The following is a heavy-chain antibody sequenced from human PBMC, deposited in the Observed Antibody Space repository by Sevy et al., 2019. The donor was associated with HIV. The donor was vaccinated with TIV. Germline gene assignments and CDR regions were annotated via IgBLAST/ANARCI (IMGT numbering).Heavy chain of an antibody. CDR2: LSFGCGEI. D-gene: IGHD2-8*01. CDR3: AREGCTKPHDY. V-gene: IGHV3-23*01. J-gene: IGHJ4*02. CDR1: GFTLSKYS. Sequence: GGSLRLSCAASGFTLSKYSMSWVRQPPGKGLEWVSTLSFGCGEINYADSVKGRFTISRDNSKSSVYLQMKNLRPEDTAVYYCAREGCTKPHDYWGQGTLVTVSS.